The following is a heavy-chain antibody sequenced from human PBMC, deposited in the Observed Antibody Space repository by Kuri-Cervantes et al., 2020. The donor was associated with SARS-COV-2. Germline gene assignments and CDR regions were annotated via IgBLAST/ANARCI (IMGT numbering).Heavy chain of an antibody. CDR3: ARESTSEPLHHFHGLDV. CDR1: GFTFSSYA. Sequence: GGSLRLSCAASGFTFSSYAMHWVRQAPGKGLESVSIIFSSGATFYADSVKDRFTVSTDRSKNTLYLQMNSLRIEDTAVYYCARESTSEPLHHFHGLDVWGQGSTVTVSS. V-gene: IGHV3/OR16-10*01. J-gene: IGHJ6*02. CDR2: IFSSGAT. D-gene: IGHD1-14*01.